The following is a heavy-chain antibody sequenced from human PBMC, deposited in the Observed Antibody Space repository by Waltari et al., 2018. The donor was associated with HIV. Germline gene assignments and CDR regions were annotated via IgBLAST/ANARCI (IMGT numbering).Heavy chain of an antibody. CDR1: GGSISSRDYY. CDR3: ARQWLALYFDY. J-gene: IGHJ4*02. CDR2: IFYSGNT. V-gene: IGHV4-39*07. D-gene: IGHD6-19*01. Sequence: QLQVQESGPGLVKPSETLSRTCTVSGGSISSRDYYWGWIRQPPGKGLELIGIIFYSGNTYSTPSLKSRVTISVDTSKSQFSLSLSSVTAADTAVYYCARQWLALYFDYWGQGTLVTVSS.